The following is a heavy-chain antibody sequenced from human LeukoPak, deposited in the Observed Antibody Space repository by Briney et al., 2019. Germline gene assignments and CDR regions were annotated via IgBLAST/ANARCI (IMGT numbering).Heavy chain of an antibody. CDR1: GYTFNNYG. CDR2: INTNNGNT. D-gene: IGHD1-26*01. Sequence: PKASVKVSCKASGYTFNNYGITWVRQAPGQGLEWMGWINTNNGNTNYAHNYQGRVTMTRDTSTSTAYLELKSLTSDDTAVYYCARKIVGVHSYDYWGQGALVIVSS. J-gene: IGHJ4*02. CDR3: ARKIVGVHSYDY. V-gene: IGHV1-18*01.